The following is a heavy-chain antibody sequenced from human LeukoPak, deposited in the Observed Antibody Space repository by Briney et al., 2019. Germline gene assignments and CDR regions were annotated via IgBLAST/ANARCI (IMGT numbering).Heavy chain of an antibody. CDR2: IYSGGST. J-gene: IGHJ4*02. Sequence: GGSLRLSCAASRFTVSSNCMSWVRQAPGKGLEWVSLIYSGGSTYYADSVKGRFTISRDNSKNTLYLQMNSLRAEDTAVYYCARRAGDYSHPYDYWGQGTLVTVSS. CDR3: ARRAGDYSHPYDY. D-gene: IGHD3-22*01. CDR1: RFTVSSNC. V-gene: IGHV3-53*01.